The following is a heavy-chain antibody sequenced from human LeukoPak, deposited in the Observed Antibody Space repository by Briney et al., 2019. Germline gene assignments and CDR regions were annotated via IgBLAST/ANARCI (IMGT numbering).Heavy chain of an antibody. J-gene: IGHJ4*02. CDR3: ARDDGHRGELLFFDY. Sequence: ASVKVSCKASGYSFISYGISWVRQAPGQGLEWMGGIIPIFGTANYAQKFQGRVTITADESTSTAYMELSSLRSEDTAVYYCARDDGHRGELLFFDYWGQGTLVTVSS. V-gene: IGHV1-69*13. CDR2: IIPIFGTA. D-gene: IGHD1-26*01. CDR1: GYSFISYG.